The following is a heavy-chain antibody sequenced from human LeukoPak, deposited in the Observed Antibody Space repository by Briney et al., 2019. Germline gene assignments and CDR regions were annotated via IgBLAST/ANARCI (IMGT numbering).Heavy chain of an antibody. CDR2: IYTSGST. D-gene: IGHD1-26*01. CDR1: GGSISSYY. J-gene: IGHJ2*01. V-gene: IGHV4-4*07. Sequence: SETLSLTSTVSGGSISSYYWSWIRQPAGKGLEWIGRIYTSGSTNYNPSLKSRVTMPVDTSKNQFSLKLSSVTAADTAVYYCARDPLVGANWYFDLWGRGTLVTVSS. CDR3: ARDPLVGANWYFDL.